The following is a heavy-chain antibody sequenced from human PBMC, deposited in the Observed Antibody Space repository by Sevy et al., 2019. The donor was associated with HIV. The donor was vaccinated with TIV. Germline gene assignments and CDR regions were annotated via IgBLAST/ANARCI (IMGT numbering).Heavy chain of an antibody. Sequence: GGSLRLSCAASGFTLSSYGMHWVRQAPGKGLEWVSSISFSSNYIYYADSVKGRFTIFRDNAKNSVYLQMNSLRVEDTAVYYCARPYGSGSWEAFDLWGQGTLVTVSS. CDR3: ARPYGSGSWEAFDL. J-gene: IGHJ3*01. CDR2: ISFSSNYI. V-gene: IGHV3-21*01. D-gene: IGHD3-10*01. CDR1: GFTLSSYG.